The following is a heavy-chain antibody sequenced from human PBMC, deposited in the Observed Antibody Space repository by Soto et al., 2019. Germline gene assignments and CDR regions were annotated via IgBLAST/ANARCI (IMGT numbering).Heavy chain of an antibody. V-gene: IGHV3-7*01. CDR2: INQDGSEI. J-gene: IGHJ4*02. CDR3: TKGGHVDD. D-gene: IGHD3-16*01. Sequence: EVQLVESGGGLVQPEGSLRLSCAASGFTFSNLWMTWVRQAPGKGLEWVANINQDGSEIHYVDSVEGRFTISRDNAKNSLYLQMNSLRAEDTAVYYCTKGGHVDDWGQGTLVTVAS. CDR1: GFTFSNLW.